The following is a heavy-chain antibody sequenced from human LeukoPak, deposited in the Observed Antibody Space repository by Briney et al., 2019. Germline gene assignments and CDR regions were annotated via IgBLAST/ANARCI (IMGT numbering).Heavy chain of an antibody. D-gene: IGHD3-9*01. V-gene: IGHV3-30*03. J-gene: IGHJ4*02. CDR3: ARGRGGRGPFLTGYPVDY. CDR1: GFTFSSYS. Sequence: PGGSLRLSCAASGFTFSSYSMNWVRQAPGKGLEWVAVISYDGSNKYYADSVKGRFTISRDNSKNTLYLQMNSLRAEDTAVYYCARGRGGRGPFLTGYPVDYWGQGTLVTVSS. CDR2: ISYDGSNK.